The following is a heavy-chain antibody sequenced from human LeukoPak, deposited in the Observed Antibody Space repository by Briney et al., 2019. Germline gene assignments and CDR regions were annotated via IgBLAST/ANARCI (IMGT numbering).Heavy chain of an antibody. Sequence: GGSLGLSCAASGFTFDDYAMHWVRQAPGKGLEWVSGISWNSGSIGYADSVKGRFTISRDNAKNSLYLQMNSLRAEDTALYYCAKGATFDYWGQGTLVTVSS. V-gene: IGHV3-9*01. CDR1: GFTFDDYA. J-gene: IGHJ4*02. CDR2: ISWNSGSI. CDR3: AKGATFDY.